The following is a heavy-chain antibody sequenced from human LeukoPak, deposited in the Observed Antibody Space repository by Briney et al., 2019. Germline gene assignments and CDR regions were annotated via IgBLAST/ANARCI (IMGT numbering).Heavy chain of an antibody. Sequence: GGSLRLSCAASGFPFSSYAMNWVRQAPGKGLEWVSVISGSGGSTSYADSVKGRFTISRDNSKDTLYLQMNSLRAEDSAIYYCVKAMTGSTYYFDSWGQGTLVTVSS. CDR1: GFPFSSYA. J-gene: IGHJ4*02. D-gene: IGHD3-9*01. CDR3: VKAMTGSTYYFDS. CDR2: ISGSGGST. V-gene: IGHV3-23*01.